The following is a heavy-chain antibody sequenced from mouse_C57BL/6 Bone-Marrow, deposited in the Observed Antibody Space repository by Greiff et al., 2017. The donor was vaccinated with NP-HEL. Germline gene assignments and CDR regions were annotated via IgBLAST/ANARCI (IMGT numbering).Heavy chain of an antibody. CDR2: IDPSDSET. CDR1: GYTFTSYW. Sequence: QVQLQQPGAELVRPGSSVKLSCKASGYTFTSYWMHWVKQRPIQGLEWIGNIDPSDSETHYNQKFKDKATLTVDKSSSTAYMQLSSRTSEDSAVYYCARGEDYDDWYFDVWGTGTTVTVSS. D-gene: IGHD2-4*01. V-gene: IGHV1-52*01. CDR3: ARGEDYDDWYFDV. J-gene: IGHJ1*03.